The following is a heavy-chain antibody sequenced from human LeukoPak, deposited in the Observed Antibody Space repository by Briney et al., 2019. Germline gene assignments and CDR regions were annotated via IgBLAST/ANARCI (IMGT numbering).Heavy chain of an antibody. CDR2: INPNSGGT. J-gene: IGHJ4*02. CDR3: ARDNGSGSYLFDY. V-gene: IGHV1-2*02. CDR1: GYTFTGYY. Sequence: ASVKVSCKASGYTFTGYYMHWMRQAPGQGLEWMGWINPNSGGTNYAQKFQGRVTMTRDTSISTAYMELSRLRSDDTAVYYCARDNGSGSYLFDYWGQGTLVTVSS. D-gene: IGHD3-10*01.